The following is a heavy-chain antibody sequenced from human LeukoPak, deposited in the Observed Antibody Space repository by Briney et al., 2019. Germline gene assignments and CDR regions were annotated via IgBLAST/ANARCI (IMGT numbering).Heavy chain of an antibody. D-gene: IGHD3-16*02. CDR2: ISSSSSTI. Sequence: PGGSLRLSCAASGFTFTNAWMTWVRQAPGKGLEWVSYISSSSSTIYYADSVKGRFTISRDNAKNSLYLQMNSLRAEDTAVYYCARGDYDYVWGSYRLQYYFDYWGQGTLVTVSS. J-gene: IGHJ4*02. V-gene: IGHV3-48*01. CDR1: GFTFTNAW. CDR3: ARGDYDYVWGSYRLQYYFDY.